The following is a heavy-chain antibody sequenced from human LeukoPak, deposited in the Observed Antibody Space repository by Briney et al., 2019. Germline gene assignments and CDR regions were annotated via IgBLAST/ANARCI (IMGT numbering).Heavy chain of an antibody. V-gene: IGHV1-24*01. CDR3: ATAPNWNDAPFDY. D-gene: IGHD1-20*01. Sequence: ASVKVSCKVSGYTLTELSMHWVRQAPGKGLEWMGGFDPDDGETIYAQKFQGRVTMTEDTSTDTAYMELSSLRSEDTAVYYCATAPNWNDAPFDYWGQGTLVTVSS. J-gene: IGHJ4*02. CDR1: GYTLTELS. CDR2: FDPDDGET.